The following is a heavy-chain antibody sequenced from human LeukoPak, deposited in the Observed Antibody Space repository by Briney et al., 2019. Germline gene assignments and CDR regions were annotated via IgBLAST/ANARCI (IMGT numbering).Heavy chain of an antibody. CDR2: ISSSGSTI. D-gene: IGHD5-18*01. V-gene: IGHV3-11*01. CDR1: GFTFSHAW. J-gene: IGHJ4*02. Sequence: GGSLRLSCAVSGFTFSHAWMSWVRQAPGKGLEWVSYISSSGSTIYYADSVKGRFTISRDNSMNTLYLQMNSLRAEDTAVYYCAKDDRIQTRRYSYNYWGQGTLVTVSS. CDR3: AKDDRIQTRRYSYNY.